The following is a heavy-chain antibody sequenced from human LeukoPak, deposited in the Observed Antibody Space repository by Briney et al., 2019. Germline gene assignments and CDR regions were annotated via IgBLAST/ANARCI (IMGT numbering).Heavy chain of an antibody. CDR1: RFTFSDYS. CDR3: AKEKGSYYDY. J-gene: IGHJ4*02. D-gene: IGHD1-26*01. CDR2: ISGSGGST. V-gene: IGHV3-23*01. Sequence: GGSLRLSCAASRFTFSDYSMNWVRQAPGKGLEWVSAISGSGGSTYYADSVKGRFTISRDNSKNTLYLQMNSLRAEDTAVYYRAKEKGSYYDYWGQGTLVTVSS.